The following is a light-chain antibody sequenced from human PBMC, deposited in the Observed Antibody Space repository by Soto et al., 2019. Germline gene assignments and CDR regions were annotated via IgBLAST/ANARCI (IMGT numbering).Light chain of an antibody. CDR1: QSVSSSY. V-gene: IGKV3-20*01. Sequence: EIVLTQSPGTLSLSPGERATLSCRASQSVSSSYLAWYQQKPGQAPRLLISGASNRATDIPDRFSGSGSGTDFTLTISRLEPEDFAVYYCQQYSSSSITFGQGTRLDIK. J-gene: IGKJ5*01. CDR2: GAS. CDR3: QQYSSSSIT.